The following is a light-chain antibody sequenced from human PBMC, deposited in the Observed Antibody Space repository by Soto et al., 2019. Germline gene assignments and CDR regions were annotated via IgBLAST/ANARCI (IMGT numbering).Light chain of an antibody. CDR3: QQSYSSPPT. CDR1: HGISKH. V-gene: IGKV1-39*01. CDR2: AAS. J-gene: IGKJ1*01. Sequence: DIQMTQSPSSLSASVEDRVIITCRASHGISKHGNWYQQKPGKAPKLLIFAASSLQSGVPSRFRGSRSGPDFTFTISSLQPEDFATYYCQQSYSSPPTFGQGTKVDIK.